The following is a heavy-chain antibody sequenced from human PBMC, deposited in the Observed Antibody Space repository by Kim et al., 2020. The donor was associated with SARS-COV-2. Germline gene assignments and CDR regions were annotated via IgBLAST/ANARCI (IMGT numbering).Heavy chain of an antibody. CDR2: ISYDGSNK. CDR1: GFTFSSYA. V-gene: IGHV3-30*04. Sequence: GGSLRLSCAASGFTFSSYAMHWVRQAPGKGLEWVAVISYDGSNKYYADSVKGRFTISRDNSKNTLYLQMNSLRAEDTAVYYCAREGLVNYLVAALRGDNYYGMDVWGQGTTVTVSS. D-gene: IGHD2-15*01. CDR3: AREGLVNYLVAALRGDNYYGMDV. J-gene: IGHJ6*02.